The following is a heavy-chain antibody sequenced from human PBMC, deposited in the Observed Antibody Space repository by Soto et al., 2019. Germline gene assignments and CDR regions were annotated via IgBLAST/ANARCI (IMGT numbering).Heavy chain of an antibody. CDR3: AMVTYFDY. Sequence: QLQLQESGPGLVKPSETLSLTCTVSGGSISSSSYYWGWIRQPPGKGLEWIGSIYYSGSTYYNPSLKSRVTITVNTSKNMFSLKLSSVNAAGTGVYYCAMVTYFDYWGQGTLVTVSS. V-gene: IGHV4-39*01. J-gene: IGHJ4*02. CDR2: IYYSGST. CDR1: GGSISSSSYY. D-gene: IGHD2-15*01.